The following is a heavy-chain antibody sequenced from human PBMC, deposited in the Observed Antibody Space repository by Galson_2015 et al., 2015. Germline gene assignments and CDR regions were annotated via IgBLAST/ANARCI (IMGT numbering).Heavy chain of an antibody. Sequence: SVKVSCKASGYTFTSYAMHWVRQAPGQRLEWMGWINAGNGNTKYSQKFQGRVTITRDTSASTAYMELSSLRSEDTAVYYCARDRDIVVVPAAVLDYWGQGTLVTVSS. J-gene: IGHJ4*02. CDR1: GYTFTSYA. CDR3: ARDRDIVVVPAAVLDY. V-gene: IGHV1-3*01. CDR2: INAGNGNT. D-gene: IGHD2-2*01.